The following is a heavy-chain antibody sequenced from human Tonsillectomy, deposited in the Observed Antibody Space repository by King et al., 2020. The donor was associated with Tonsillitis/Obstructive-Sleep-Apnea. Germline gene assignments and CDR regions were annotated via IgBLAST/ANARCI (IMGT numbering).Heavy chain of an antibody. V-gene: IGHV4-39*07. CDR1: GGSISSRSYY. CDR3: ARHIVVVTSTPYYFDY. Sequence: QLQESGPGLVKPSETLSLNCTVSGGSISSRSYYWGWIRQPPGKGLEWIGSIYYRGSTYYNPSLKSRVTISVDTSKNQFSLKVSSVTAADTAVYYCARHIVVVTSTPYYFDYWGQGTLVTVSS. D-gene: IGHD2-21*02. CDR2: IYYRGST. J-gene: IGHJ4*02.